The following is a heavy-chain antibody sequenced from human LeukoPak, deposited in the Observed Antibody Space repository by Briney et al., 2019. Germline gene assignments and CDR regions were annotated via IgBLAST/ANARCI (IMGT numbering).Heavy chain of an antibody. V-gene: IGHV3-11*01. Sequence: PGGSLRLSCAASGFTFSDYYMSWIRQAPGKGLEWVSYISSSGSTIYYAASVKGRFTISRDNAKNSLYLQMNSLRDEDTAVYYCARAGAHGYCSSTSCSYFYYHGMDVWGQGTTVTVSS. CDR3: ARAGAHGYCSSTSCSYFYYHGMDV. J-gene: IGHJ6*02. CDR2: ISSSGSTI. D-gene: IGHD2-2*01. CDR1: GFTFSDYY.